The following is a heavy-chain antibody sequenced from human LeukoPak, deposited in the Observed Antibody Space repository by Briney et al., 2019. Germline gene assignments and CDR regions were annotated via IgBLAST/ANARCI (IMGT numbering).Heavy chain of an antibody. Sequence: SETLSLTCTHSRGSLSSYYWRWIRQPPGKGLEWIGYIYYSGITNYNPSLTSQVTISVDTSKNQCSLNLSSVTAADTDVYYCARANYDSSGYYDYYFDYWGQGTLVTVSS. CDR2: IYYSGIT. CDR1: RGSLSSYY. CDR3: ARANYDSSGYYDYYFDY. J-gene: IGHJ4*02. D-gene: IGHD3-22*01. V-gene: IGHV4-59*01.